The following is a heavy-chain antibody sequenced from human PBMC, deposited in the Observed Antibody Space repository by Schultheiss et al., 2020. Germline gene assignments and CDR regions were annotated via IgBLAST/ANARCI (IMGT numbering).Heavy chain of an antibody. CDR1: GGSISSAIYY. J-gene: IGHJ5*02. CDR3: ARVEHWFDP. CDR2: VYTSGST. V-gene: IGHV4-61*02. Sequence: SQTLSLTCTVSGGSISSAIYYWSWIRQPAGKGLEWIGRVYTSGSTNYNPSLKSRVTISLDTSKNPFSLKLSSVTAADTAVYYCARVEHWFDPWGQGTLVTVSS. D-gene: IGHD5-24*01.